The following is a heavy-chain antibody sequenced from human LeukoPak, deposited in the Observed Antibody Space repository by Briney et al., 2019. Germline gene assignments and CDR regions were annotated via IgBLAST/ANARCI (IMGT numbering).Heavy chain of an antibody. D-gene: IGHD4-17*01. CDR1: GFTFSSYS. CDR2: ISSSSSYI. CDR3: ARDISAHDYGDYSGEYAFDI. Sequence: GGSLRLSCAASGFTFSSYSMNWVRQAPGKGLEWVSSISSSSSYIYYADSVKGRFTISRDNAKNSLYLQMNSLRAEDTAVYYCARDISAHDYGDYSGEYAFDIWGQGTMVTVSS. V-gene: IGHV3-21*01. J-gene: IGHJ3*02.